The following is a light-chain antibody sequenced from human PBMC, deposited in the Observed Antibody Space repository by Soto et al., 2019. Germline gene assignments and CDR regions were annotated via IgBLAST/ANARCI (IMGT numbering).Light chain of an antibody. J-gene: IGKJ5*01. CDR1: QSVLYSSNNKNY. V-gene: IGKV4-1*01. CDR2: AAS. Sequence: DIVMTQSPDSLAVSLGEKATINCKSSQSVLYSSNNKNYLAWYQQKPGKAPKLLIYAASPLQSGVPSRFSGSGSGTEFTLTISSLQPEDFATYYCQQLNSYPPITFGQGTRLEI. CDR3: QQLNSYPPIT.